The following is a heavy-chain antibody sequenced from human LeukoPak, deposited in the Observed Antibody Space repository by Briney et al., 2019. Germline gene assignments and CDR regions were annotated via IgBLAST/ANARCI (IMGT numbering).Heavy chain of an antibody. CDR3: ARLSGDSDYFDY. Sequence: SVKVSCKASGGTFSSYAISWVRQAPGQGLEWMGRIIPIFGTANYAQKLQGRDTINTDESTSTAYMKLSSLRSEDTAVYYCARLSGDSDYFDYWGQGALVTVSS. CDR2: IIPIFGTA. CDR1: GGTFSSYA. V-gene: IGHV1-69*05. D-gene: IGHD2-15*01. J-gene: IGHJ4*02.